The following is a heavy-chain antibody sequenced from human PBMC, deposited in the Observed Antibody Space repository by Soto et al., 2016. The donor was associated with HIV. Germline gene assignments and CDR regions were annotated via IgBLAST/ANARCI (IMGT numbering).Heavy chain of an antibody. CDR1: GFTFSSYG. CDR3: AREQQWLGNWYFDL. V-gene: IGHV3-33*01. CDR2: IWYDGSNK. J-gene: IGHJ2*01. Sequence: VQLVESGGGVVQPGRSLRLSCAASGFTFSSYGMHWVRQAPGKGLEWVAVIWYDGSNKYYADSVKGRFTISRDNSKNTLYLQMNSLRAEDTAVYYCAREQQWLGNWYFDLVGPGHPGPLSPQ. D-gene: IGHD6-19*01.